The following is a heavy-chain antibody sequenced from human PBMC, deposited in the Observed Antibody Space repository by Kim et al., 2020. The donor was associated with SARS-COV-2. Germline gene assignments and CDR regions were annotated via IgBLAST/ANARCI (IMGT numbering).Heavy chain of an antibody. V-gene: IGHV1-18*01. CDR3: ARVGDYYYYYGMDV. D-gene: IGHD1-26*01. Sequence: AQKLQGRVTMTTDTSTSTAYMELRSLRSDDTAVYYCARVGDYYYYYGMDVWGQGTTVTVSS. J-gene: IGHJ6*02.